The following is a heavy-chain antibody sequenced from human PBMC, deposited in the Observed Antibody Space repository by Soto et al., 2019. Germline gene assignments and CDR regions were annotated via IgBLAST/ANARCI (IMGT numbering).Heavy chain of an antibody. CDR3: ARGGGYNRNFDY. J-gene: IGHJ4*02. CDR2: IIPIFGTA. CDR1: GVTFSRYA. D-gene: IGHD5-12*01. V-gene: IGHV1-69*13. Sequence: AVRVSCKASGVTFSRYAISWVRQAPGQGLEWVGGIIPIFGTANYAQKFQGRVTITADESTSTAYMELSSLRSEDTAVYYCARGGGYNRNFDYWGQGTLVTVSS.